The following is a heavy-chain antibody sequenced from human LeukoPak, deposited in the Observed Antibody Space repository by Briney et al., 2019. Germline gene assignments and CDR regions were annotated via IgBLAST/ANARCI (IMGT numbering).Heavy chain of an antibody. CDR2: FYASGTT. D-gene: IGHD2-21*01. CDR3: ARTHCGGGSCDTFDS. J-gene: IGHJ5*01. Sequence: PSETLSLTCNVFGVSISNYFWSWLRQPAGKGLEWIGRFYASGTTYYNPSLRSRVTLSMDTSKNHFSLKLTSVTTADTAVYYCARTHCGGGSCDTFDSWGQGTLVTVSS. V-gene: IGHV4-4*07. CDR1: GVSISNYF.